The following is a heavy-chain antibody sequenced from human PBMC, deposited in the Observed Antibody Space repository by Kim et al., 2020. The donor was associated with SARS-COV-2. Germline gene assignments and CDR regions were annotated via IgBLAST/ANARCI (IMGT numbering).Heavy chain of an antibody. D-gene: IGHD3-10*01. CDR1: GYSFTSYW. J-gene: IGHJ5*02. CDR2: IYPDDSDT. Sequence: GESLKISCKGSGYSFTSYWIGWVRQMPGKGLEWMGSIYPDDSDTRYSPAFQGQVTISADKSISTAYLQWSSLKASDTAMYYCARQPVFGSGSYPNWFDPWGQGTLVIVS. V-gene: IGHV5-51*01. CDR3: ARQPVFGSGSYPNWFDP.